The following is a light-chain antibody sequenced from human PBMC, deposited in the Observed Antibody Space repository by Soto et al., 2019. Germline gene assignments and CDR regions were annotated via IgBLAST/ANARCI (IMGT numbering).Light chain of an antibody. CDR2: KAS. V-gene: IGKV1-5*03. CDR3: QQYHSYSLT. Sequence: DLHMTQSPSTLSASVGDRVTITCRASQSISSWLAWYQQKPGKAPKLLIYKASSLEGGVPSRFGGSGSGTDFTLTISSLQPDDFATYYCQQYHSYSLTFGGGTKVDIK. CDR1: QSISSW. J-gene: IGKJ4*01.